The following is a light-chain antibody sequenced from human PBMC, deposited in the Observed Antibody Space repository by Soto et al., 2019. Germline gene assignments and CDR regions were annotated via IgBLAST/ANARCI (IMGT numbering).Light chain of an antibody. J-gene: IGKJ5*01. CDR1: QDINKN. Sequence: DTQMTQSPSSMSSSVGDRVTITCEASQDINKNLIWYQQKPGNAPKLLIYDASDLETGVPSRFSGSGSGTGFTFTISSLQPEDFATYYCQQYESLPLTFGQGTRLEI. V-gene: IGKV1-33*01. CDR3: QQYESLPLT. CDR2: DAS.